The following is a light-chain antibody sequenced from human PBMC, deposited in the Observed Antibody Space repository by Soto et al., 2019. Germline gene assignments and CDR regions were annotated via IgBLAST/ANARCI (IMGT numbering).Light chain of an antibody. CDR2: GAS. Sequence: IVLTQSPAALSVSPGERATLSCRASQSVSTNLAWYQQKPGQPPRLLIYGASTRATGVPARFSGSGSGTDLTLTIRSMQSEDVAVYFCQQYNAWPSRTFGQGTKVEIK. J-gene: IGKJ2*02. CDR1: QSVSTN. V-gene: IGKV3-15*01. CDR3: QQYNAWPSRT.